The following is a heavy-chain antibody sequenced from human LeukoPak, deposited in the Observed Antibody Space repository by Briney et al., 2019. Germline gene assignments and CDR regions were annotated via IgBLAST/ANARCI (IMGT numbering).Heavy chain of an antibody. D-gene: IGHD3-9*01. Sequence: GASVKVSXKASGYTFTSYGISWVRQAPGQGLEWMGRIIPIFGTANYAQKFQGRVTITTDESTSTAYMELSSLRSEDTAVYYCARNMYYDILTGPIDWGQGTLVTVSS. V-gene: IGHV1-69*05. J-gene: IGHJ4*02. CDR2: IIPIFGTA. CDR1: GYTFTSYG. CDR3: ARNMYYDILTGPID.